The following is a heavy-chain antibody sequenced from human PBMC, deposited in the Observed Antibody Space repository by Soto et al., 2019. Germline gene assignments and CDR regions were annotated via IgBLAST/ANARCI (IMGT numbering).Heavy chain of an antibody. CDR3: AAGLFYSSGWYGPRYYYYGMDV. D-gene: IGHD6-19*01. Sequence: ASVKVSCKASGYTFTSYAMHWVRQAPGQRLEWMGWINAGNGNTKYSQKFQGRVTITRDTSTSTAYMELSSLRSEDTAVYYCAAGLFYSSGWYGPRYYYYGMDVWGQGTTVTSP. V-gene: IGHV1-3*01. CDR2: INAGNGNT. J-gene: IGHJ6*02. CDR1: GYTFTSYA.